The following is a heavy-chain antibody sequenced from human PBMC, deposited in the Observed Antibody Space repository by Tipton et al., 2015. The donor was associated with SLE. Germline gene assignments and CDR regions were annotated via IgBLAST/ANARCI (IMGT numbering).Heavy chain of an antibody. CDR3: GREIAAAGTIDY. Sequence: TLSLTCTVSGGSISSGGYYWSWIRQHPGKGLEWIGYIYYSGSTYYNPSLKSRVTISVDTSKNQFSLELSSVTAADTAVYYCGREIAAAGTIDYWGQGTLVTVSS. CDR1: GGSISSGGYY. CDR2: IYYSGST. V-gene: IGHV4-31*03. D-gene: IGHD6-13*01. J-gene: IGHJ4*02.